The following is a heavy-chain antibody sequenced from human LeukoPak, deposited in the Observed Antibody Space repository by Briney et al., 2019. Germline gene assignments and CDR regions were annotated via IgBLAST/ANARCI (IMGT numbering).Heavy chain of an antibody. Sequence: GGSLRLSCAASGFTFSSYAMSGVRQAPGKGLEWVSAISGSGGSTYYADSVKGRFTISRDNSKNTLYLQMNSLRAEDTAVYYCAKTGVAVWYDFWSGYYEAYYFDYWGQGTLVTVSS. CDR1: GFTFSSYA. D-gene: IGHD3-3*01. V-gene: IGHV3-23*01. CDR2: ISGSGGST. CDR3: AKTGVAVWYDFWSGYYEAYYFDY. J-gene: IGHJ4*02.